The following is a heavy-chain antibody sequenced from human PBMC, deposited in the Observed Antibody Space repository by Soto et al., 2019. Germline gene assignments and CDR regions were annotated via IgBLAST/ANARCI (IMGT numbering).Heavy chain of an antibody. Sequence: SQTLSLTCTVSGASVSTGVYYWTLIPQHPWKGLEWIGYIDNTGSAYCNPSLTGRVDISVDTSKNQFSLNLQSLTAADTDFYYCAGAVSDFDVRRYRTSYFDQWGQGILVTAPQ. CDR2: IDNTGSA. V-gene: IGHV4-31*03. J-gene: IGHJ4*02. CDR3: AGAVSDFDVRRYRTSYFDQ. CDR1: GASVSTGVYY. D-gene: IGHD3-10*02.